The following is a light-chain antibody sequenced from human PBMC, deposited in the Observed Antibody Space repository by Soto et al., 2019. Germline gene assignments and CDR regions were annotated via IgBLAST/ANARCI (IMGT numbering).Light chain of an antibody. V-gene: IGLV2-11*01. Sequence: QSVLTQPRSVSGSPGQSVTISCTGTSSDVGYYNYVSWYQQYPGKAPKLVIYDVSKRPSGVPDRFSGSKSGNTASLTISGLQAEDEADYFCCSFAGSYTFWVFGGGTKVTVL. CDR1: SSDVGYYNY. CDR3: CSFAGSYTFWV. CDR2: DVS. J-gene: IGLJ3*02.